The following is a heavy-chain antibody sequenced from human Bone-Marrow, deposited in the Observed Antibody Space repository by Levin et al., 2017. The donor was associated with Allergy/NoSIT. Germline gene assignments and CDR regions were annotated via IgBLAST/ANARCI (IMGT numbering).Heavy chain of an antibody. CDR2: ISSNGGST. Sequence: GGSLRLSCSASGFTFSSYAMHWVRQAPGKGLEYVSAISSNGGSTYYADSVKGRFTISRDNSKNTLYLQMSSLRAEDTAVYYCVKFFWVRFRQPHEKNIVVVPAVLDAFDIWGQGTMVTVSS. D-gene: IGHD2-2*01. V-gene: IGHV3-64D*06. CDR3: VKFFWVRFRQPHEKNIVVVPAVLDAFDI. J-gene: IGHJ3*02. CDR1: GFTFSSYA.